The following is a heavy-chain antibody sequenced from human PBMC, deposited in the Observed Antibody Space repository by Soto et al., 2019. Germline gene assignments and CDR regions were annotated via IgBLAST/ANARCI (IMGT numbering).Heavy chain of an antibody. CDR1: GFTFSSYS. D-gene: IGHD6-13*01. CDR3: ARIAAAGKGRYYYYYMDV. Sequence: EVQLVESGGGLVKPGGSLRLSCSASGFTFSSYSMNWVRQAPGKGLEWVSSISSISTYIYCADSVKGRFTISRDNAKNLVYLQMNSLRAEDTAVYYCARIAAAGKGRYYYYYMDVWGKGTTVTVSS. V-gene: IGHV3-21*01. J-gene: IGHJ6*03. CDR2: ISSISTYI.